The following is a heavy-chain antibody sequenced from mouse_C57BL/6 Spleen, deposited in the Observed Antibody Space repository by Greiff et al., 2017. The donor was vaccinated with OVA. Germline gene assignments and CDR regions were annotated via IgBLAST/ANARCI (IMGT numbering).Heavy chain of an antibody. CDR1: GYAFSSSW. CDR3: ASGAYYSNYIGAMDY. Sequence: QVQLQQSGPELVKPGASVKISCKASGYAFSSSWMNWVKQRPGKGLEWIGRIYPGDGDTNYNGKFKGKATLTADKSSSTAYMQRSSLTSEDSAVYFCASGAYYSNYIGAMDYWGQGTSVTVSS. V-gene: IGHV1-82*01. J-gene: IGHJ4*01. CDR2: IYPGDGDT. D-gene: IGHD2-5*01.